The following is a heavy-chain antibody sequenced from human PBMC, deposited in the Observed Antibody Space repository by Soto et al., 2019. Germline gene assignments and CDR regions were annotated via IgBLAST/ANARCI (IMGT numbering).Heavy chain of an antibody. D-gene: IGHD6-19*01. Sequence: PSETLSLTCTVSGGSISSYYWSWIRQPPGKGLEWIGYFYYSGSTNYNPSLKSRVTTSVDTSKNQFSLKLSSVTAADTAVYYCARGGWKLFDYWGQGTLVTVSS. CDR3: ARGGWKLFDY. CDR1: GGSISSYY. V-gene: IGHV4-59*01. CDR2: FYYSGST. J-gene: IGHJ4*02.